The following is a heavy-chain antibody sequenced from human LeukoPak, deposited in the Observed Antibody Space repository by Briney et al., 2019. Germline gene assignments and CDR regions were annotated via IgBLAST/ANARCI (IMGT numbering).Heavy chain of an antibody. Sequence: GGSLRLSCAASGFTFSSYSMNWVRQAPGKGLEWISYISSSSSAIYYADSVKGRFTISRDNAKNSLYLQMSSLRDEDTAVYYCAQKGGTDHWGQGTLVTVSS. CDR2: ISSSSSAI. CDR1: GFTFSSYS. J-gene: IGHJ4*02. CDR3: AQKGGTDH. D-gene: IGHD2-15*01. V-gene: IGHV3-48*02.